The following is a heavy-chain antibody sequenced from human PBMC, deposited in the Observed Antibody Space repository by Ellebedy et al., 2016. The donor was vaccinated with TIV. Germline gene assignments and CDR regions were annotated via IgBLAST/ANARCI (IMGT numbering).Heavy chain of an antibody. CDR3: TTDRRGSYDVPLDI. CDR1: AFTFSSCW. J-gene: IGHJ3*02. Sequence: GGSLRLSXAASAFTFSSCWMSWVRQAPGKGLEWVANINQDGSEQYYVDSVEGRFTISRDNAKDSLYLQMNSLKTEDTAVYYCTTDRRGSYDVPLDIWGQGTMVTVSS. D-gene: IGHD1-26*01. CDR2: INQDGSEQ. V-gene: IGHV3-7*03.